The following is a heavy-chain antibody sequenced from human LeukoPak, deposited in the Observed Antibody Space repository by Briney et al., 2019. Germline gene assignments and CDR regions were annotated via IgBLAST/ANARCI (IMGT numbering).Heavy chain of an antibody. V-gene: IGHV3-9*01. CDR1: GFTFDDYA. D-gene: IGHD2-8*02. CDR3: ARDLRNIGYCTGGVCSGSFDY. CDR2: ISWNSGSI. J-gene: IGHJ4*02. Sequence: GGSLRLSCAASGFTFDDYAMHWVRQAPGKGLEWVSGISWNSGSIGYADSVKGRFTISRDNAKNSLYLQMNSLRDEDTAVYYCARDLRNIGYCTGGVCSGSFDYWGQGTLVTVSS.